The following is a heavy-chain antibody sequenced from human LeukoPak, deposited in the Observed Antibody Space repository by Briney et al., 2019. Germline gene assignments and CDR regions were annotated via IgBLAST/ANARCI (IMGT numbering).Heavy chain of an antibody. V-gene: IGHV4-59*08. D-gene: IGHD2-21*02. J-gene: IGHJ4*02. CDR1: GGSISSYY. Sequence: SETLSLTCTVSGGSISSYYWSWIRQPPGKGLEWIGYIYYSGSTNYNPSLKSRVTISVDTSKNQFSLKLSSVTAADTAVYYCARGVVVVTATPLDYWGQGTLVTVSS. CDR3: ARGVVVVTATPLDY. CDR2: IYYSGST.